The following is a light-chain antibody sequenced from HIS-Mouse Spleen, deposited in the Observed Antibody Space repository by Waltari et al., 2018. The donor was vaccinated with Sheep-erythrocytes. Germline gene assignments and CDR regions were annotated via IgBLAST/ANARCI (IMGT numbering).Light chain of an antibody. Sequence: QSALTQPRSVSGSPGQSVTISCTGTSSAFGGYNSVSWYQQHPGKAPKLMIYDVSKRPSGVPDRFSGSKSGNTASLTISGLQAEDEADYYCCSYAGSYNHVFATGTKVTVL. CDR1: SSAFGGYNS. V-gene: IGLV2-11*01. CDR3: CSYAGSYNHV. CDR2: DVS. J-gene: IGLJ1*01.